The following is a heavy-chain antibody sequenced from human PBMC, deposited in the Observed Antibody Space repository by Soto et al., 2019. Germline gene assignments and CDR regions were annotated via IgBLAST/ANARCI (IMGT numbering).Heavy chain of an antibody. CDR2: IIPIFGTA. CDR1: GVTFSKFI. Sequence: QVQLEQSGGEVKKPGSSVKVSCKASGVTFSKFIMTWVRQAPGLGLEWVGGIIPIFGTANYAQKFQGRVTITADESPSTSYMEVNNLRSEDTAVYYCAKVRYSSPMGYYYGMDVWGQGTTVTVSS. J-gene: IGHJ6*02. CDR3: AKVRYSSPMGYYYGMDV. D-gene: IGHD6-19*01. V-gene: IGHV1-69*01.